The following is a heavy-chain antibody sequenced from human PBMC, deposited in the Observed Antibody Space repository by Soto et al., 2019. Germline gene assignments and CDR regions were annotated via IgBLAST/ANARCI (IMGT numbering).Heavy chain of an antibody. Sequence: SETLSLTCSVSGVTMSYGGYSWSWIRQSPGKGLEWLGYISHLETTYYNPSFKSRLSLSIDRTRNQFSLSLSSMTAADTAVYYCARDRWSGSPLDYYYGMDVWGQGTTVTVSS. V-gene: IGHV4-30-2*06. CDR2: ISHLETT. D-gene: IGHD1-26*01. CDR1: GVTMSYGGYS. J-gene: IGHJ6*02. CDR3: ARDRWSGSPLDYYYGMDV.